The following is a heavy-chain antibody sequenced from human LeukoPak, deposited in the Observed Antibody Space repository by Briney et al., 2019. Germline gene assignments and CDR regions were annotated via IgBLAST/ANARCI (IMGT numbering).Heavy chain of an antibody. J-gene: IGHJ3*02. Sequence: GGSLRLSCAASGFTFSNYGMHWVRQAPGKGLEWVALISFVGSQKYYADSVKGRFTISRDNSKNTLYLQMNSLRAEDTAVYYCAKDGLALAVAGTGAFDIWGQGTMVTVSS. CDR1: GFTFSNYG. D-gene: IGHD6-19*01. CDR3: AKDGLALAVAGTGAFDI. CDR2: ISFVGSQK. V-gene: IGHV3-30*02.